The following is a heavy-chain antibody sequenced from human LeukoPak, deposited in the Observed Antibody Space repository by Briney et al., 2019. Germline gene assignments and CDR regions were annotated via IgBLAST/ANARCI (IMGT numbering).Heavy chain of an antibody. J-gene: IGHJ3*02. Sequence: QPGRSLRLSCAASGFTFSSYGMHWVRQAPGKGLEWVAVIWYDGSNKYYVDSVKGRFTISRDNSKTTLYLQMNSLRAEDTAVYYCARGAYGSGTYHDFDIWGQGTMVTVSS. CDR2: IWYDGSNK. CDR1: GFTFSSYG. D-gene: IGHD3-10*01. V-gene: IGHV3-33*01. CDR3: ARGAYGSGTYHDFDI.